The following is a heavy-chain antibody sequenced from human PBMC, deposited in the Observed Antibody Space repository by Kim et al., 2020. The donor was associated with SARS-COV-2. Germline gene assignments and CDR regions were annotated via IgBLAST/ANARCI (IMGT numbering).Heavy chain of an antibody. Sequence: GESLKISCKGSGYSFTSYWIGWVRQMPGKGLEWMGIIYPGDSDTRYSPSFQGQVTISADKSISTAYLQWSSLKASDTAMYYCARLDIVVVPAATVGAFDIWGQGTMVTVSS. CDR1: GYSFTSYW. CDR2: IYPGDSDT. D-gene: IGHD2-2*01. CDR3: ARLDIVVVPAATVGAFDI. V-gene: IGHV5-51*01. J-gene: IGHJ3*02.